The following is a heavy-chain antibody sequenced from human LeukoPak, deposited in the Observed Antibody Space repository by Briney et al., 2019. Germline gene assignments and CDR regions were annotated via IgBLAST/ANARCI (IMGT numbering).Heavy chain of an antibody. CDR1: AGSISSSSHH. Sequence: TPSETLSLTCTVSAGSISSSSHHWGWLRQSPGKGLEWIGSIYYGRTTYYNPSLNSRVTISVVTSKNQFSLQLNSVTAADTAVYYCVRHDGRGGATMGALDSWGQGSLVTVSS. V-gene: IGHV4-39*01. CDR3: VRHDGRGGATMGALDS. CDR2: IYYGRTT. J-gene: IGHJ4*02. D-gene: IGHD5-12*01.